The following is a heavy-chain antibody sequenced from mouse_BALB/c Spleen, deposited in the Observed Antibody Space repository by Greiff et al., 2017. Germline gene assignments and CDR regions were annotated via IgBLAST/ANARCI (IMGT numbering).Heavy chain of an antibody. CDR2: ISYSGST. V-gene: IGHV3-2*02. CDR3: AFDYDLAY. J-gene: IGHJ3*01. D-gene: IGHD2-4*01. CDR1: GYSITSDYA. Sequence: VQLKESGPGLVKPSQSLSLTCTVTGYSITSDYAWNWIRQFPGNKLEWMGYISYSGSTSYNPSLKSRISITRDTSKNQFFLQLNSVTTEDTATYYCAFDYDLAYWGQGTLVTVSA.